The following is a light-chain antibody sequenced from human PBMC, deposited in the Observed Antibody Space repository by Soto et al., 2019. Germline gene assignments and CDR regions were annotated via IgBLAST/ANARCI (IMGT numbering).Light chain of an antibody. CDR2: DVT. Sequence: QSALTQPASVSGSPGQSITISCTGTYSDVGGNNRVSWYLQHPGKAPKLLIYDVTSRPSGVSNRFSGSKSDNTASLTISRLRAEDEADDYYSSYTNINTRLYVFGTGTKLTVL. CDR1: YSDVGGNNR. V-gene: IGLV2-14*01. J-gene: IGLJ1*01. CDR3: SSYTNINTRLYV.